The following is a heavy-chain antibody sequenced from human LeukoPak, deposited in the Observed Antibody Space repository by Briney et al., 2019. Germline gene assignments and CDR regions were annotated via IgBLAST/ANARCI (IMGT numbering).Heavy chain of an antibody. CDR1: GGSVSSGSYY. J-gene: IGHJ4*02. V-gene: IGHV3-23*01. D-gene: IGHD6-19*01. Sequence: ETLSLTCTVSGGSVSSGSYYWSWIRQPPGKGLEWVSAISGSGGSTYYADSVKGRFTISRDNSKNTLYLQMNSLRAEDTAVYYCAKETEYSSGWYGYFDYWGQGTLVTVSS. CDR3: AKETEYSSGWYGYFDY. CDR2: ISGSGGST.